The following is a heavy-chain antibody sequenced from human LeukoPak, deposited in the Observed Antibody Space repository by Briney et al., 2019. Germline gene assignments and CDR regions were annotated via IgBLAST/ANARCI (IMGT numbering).Heavy chain of an antibody. V-gene: IGHV3-21*01. D-gene: IGHD5-18*01. CDR1: GFTFSSYS. J-gene: IGHJ4*02. Sequence: GGSLRLSCAASGFTFSSYSMNWVRQAPGKGLEWVSSISSSSSYIYYADSVKGRFTISRDNAKNSLYLQMNSLRAEDTAVYYCARAPTGSLIQLWSDFDCWGQGTLVTVSS. CDR3: ARAPTGSLIQLWSDFDC. CDR2: ISSSSSYI.